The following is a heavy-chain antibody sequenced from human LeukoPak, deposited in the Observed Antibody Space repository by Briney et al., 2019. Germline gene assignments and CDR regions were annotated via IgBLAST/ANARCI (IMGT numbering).Heavy chain of an antibody. V-gene: IGHV5-51*01. J-gene: IGHJ4*02. Sequence: GESLKISLKGSGYSFTSYWIGWVRPMSGKGLEWMGIIYPGDSDTRYSPSFQGQVTISADKSISTAYLQWSSLKASDTAMYYCARFSYSSGWSPFDYWGQGTLVSVSS. CDR3: ARFSYSSGWSPFDY. D-gene: IGHD6-19*01. CDR1: GYSFTSYW. CDR2: IYPGDSDT.